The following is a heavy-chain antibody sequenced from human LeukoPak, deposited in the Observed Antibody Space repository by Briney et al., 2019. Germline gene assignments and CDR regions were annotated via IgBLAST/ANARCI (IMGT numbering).Heavy chain of an antibody. Sequence: GGSLRLSCAASGFTFSVYPMNWVRQAPGKGLEWLSNIRDSGAEMYYADSVKGRFTITRDNAKNSLYPQMDGLRVEDTAVYFCARDHNWALDFWGQGTLVTVSS. CDR1: GFTFSVYP. V-gene: IGHV3-48*01. D-gene: IGHD1-1*01. CDR3: ARDHNWALDF. CDR2: IRDSGAEM. J-gene: IGHJ4*02.